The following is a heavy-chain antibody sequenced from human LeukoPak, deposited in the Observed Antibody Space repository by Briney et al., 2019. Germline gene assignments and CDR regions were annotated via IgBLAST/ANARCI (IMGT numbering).Heavy chain of an antibody. J-gene: IGHJ4*02. V-gene: IGHV3-66*01. CDR1: GFTVSSNY. Sequence: GGSLRLSCAASGFTVSSNYTSWVRQAPGKGLEWVSVIYSGGSTYYADSVKGRFTISRDNSKNTLYLQMNSLRAEDTAVYYCASTGWEYYFDYWGQGTLVTVSS. CDR2: IYSGGST. CDR3: ASTGWEYYFDY. D-gene: IGHD3-9*01.